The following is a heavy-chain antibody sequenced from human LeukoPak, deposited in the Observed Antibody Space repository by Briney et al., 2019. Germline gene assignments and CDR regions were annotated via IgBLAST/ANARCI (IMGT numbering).Heavy chain of an antibody. J-gene: IGHJ4*02. CDR2: IYNGGDTI. CDR3: ARGHWGLDY. Sequence: AGGSLRLSCATSGFTFSDHYMTWIRKAPGKGLETVSYIYNGGDTIYYADSVRGRFTISRDNAESSLYLQMNSLRAEDTAVYYCARGHWGLDYWGRGTLVTVSS. CDR1: GFTFSDHY. D-gene: IGHD7-27*01. V-gene: IGHV3-11*04.